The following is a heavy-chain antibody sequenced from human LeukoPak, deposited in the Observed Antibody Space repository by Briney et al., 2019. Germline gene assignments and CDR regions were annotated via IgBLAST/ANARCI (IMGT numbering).Heavy chain of an antibody. Sequence: SQTLSLTCAISGDSVSSNSAAGNWIRQSPSRGLEWLGRPYSRSKWYIDYAVSVKSRITITPDISKNQFSLQLNSVTPEDTAMYYCARASAGPYWYFDLWGRGTLVTVSS. V-gene: IGHV6-1*01. CDR3: ARASAGPYWYFDL. CDR2: PYSRSKWYI. D-gene: IGHD6-13*01. CDR1: GDSVSSNSAA. J-gene: IGHJ2*01.